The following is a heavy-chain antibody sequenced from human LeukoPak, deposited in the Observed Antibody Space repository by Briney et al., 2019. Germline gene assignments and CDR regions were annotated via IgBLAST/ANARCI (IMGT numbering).Heavy chain of an antibody. CDR3: AKSDGVDYDSSGYPDY. V-gene: IGHV3-30*18. Sequence: GESLRLSCAASGFTFSSYGMHWVRQAPGKGLEWVAVISYDGSNKYYADSVKGRFTISRDNSKNTLYLQMNSLRAEDTAVYYCAKSDGVDYDSSGYPDYWGQGTLVTVSS. D-gene: IGHD3-22*01. CDR1: GFTFSSYG. CDR2: ISYDGSNK. J-gene: IGHJ4*02.